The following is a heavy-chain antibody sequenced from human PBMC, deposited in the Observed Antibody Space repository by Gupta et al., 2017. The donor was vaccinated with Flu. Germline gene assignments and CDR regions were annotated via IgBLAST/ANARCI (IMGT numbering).Heavy chain of an antibody. V-gene: IGHV1-18*01. D-gene: IGHD5-24*01. CDR2: ISASNGNT. CDR1: GYTFPNYG. CDR3: ARDRQFAWQQHPDDFDT. J-gene: IGHJ3*02. Sequence: QVHLVQSGAEVKKPGASVRVSCKASGYTFPNYGISWVRQAPGQGLEWMGWISASNGNTKYLQGLQGRVTLTTDTSTTTAYMELRSLRSDDTAVYYCARDRQFAWQQHPDDFDTWGQGTMVTVSS.